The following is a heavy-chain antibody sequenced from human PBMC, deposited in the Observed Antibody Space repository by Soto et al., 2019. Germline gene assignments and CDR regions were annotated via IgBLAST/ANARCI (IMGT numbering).Heavy chain of an antibody. CDR2: INSDGSTT. V-gene: IGHV3-74*01. D-gene: IGHD5-12*01. CDR3: VRVRVATIHHCDYMDV. J-gene: IGHJ6*03. Sequence: GGSLILSCAASGFTFSSYWMHWVRQAPGKGLVWVSRINSDGSTTSYADSVKGRFTISRDNAKNTLYLQMNSLRAEDTAVYYCVRVRVATIHHCDYMDVWGQGTTDTVS. CDR1: GFTFSSYW.